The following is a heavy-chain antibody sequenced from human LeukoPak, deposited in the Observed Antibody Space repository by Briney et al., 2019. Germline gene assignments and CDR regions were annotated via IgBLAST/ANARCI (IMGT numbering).Heavy chain of an antibody. V-gene: IGHV1-3*01. CDR2: INAANGDT. CDR1: GYTFTSYA. D-gene: IGHD1-1*01. Sequence: GASVKVSCKASGYTFTSYAMHWVRRAPGQRLEWMGWINAANGDTKYSQKFQGRVTIGRDTSASTAYMELSSLRSEDTAVYYCAGDRGGTGDFDYWGQGTLVTVSS. J-gene: IGHJ4*02. CDR3: AGDRGGTGDFDY.